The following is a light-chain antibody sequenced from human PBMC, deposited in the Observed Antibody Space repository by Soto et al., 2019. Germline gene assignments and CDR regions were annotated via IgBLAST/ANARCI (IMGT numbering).Light chain of an antibody. CDR2: LEGSGSY. CDR1: SGHSSYI. J-gene: IGLJ3*02. V-gene: IGLV4-60*02. CDR3: ATWDSNTRV. Sequence: QPVLTQSSSASASLGSSVKLTCTLSSGHSSYIIAWHQQQPGKAPRYLMKLEGSGSYNKGSGVPDRFSGSSSGADRYLTISNLQFEDEADYYCATWDSNTRVFGGGTQLTVL.